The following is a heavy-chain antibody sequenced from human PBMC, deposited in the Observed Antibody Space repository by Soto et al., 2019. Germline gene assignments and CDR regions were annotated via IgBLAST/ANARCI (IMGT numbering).Heavy chain of an antibody. CDR3: ARGEGSSYDRLYNWLDP. Sequence: GGSLRLSCAASGFTFSSYAMHWVRQAPGKGLEWVGFIWYDGSNTFYAESVKGRFTISKDNSKNTLYLQMNALRAEDTAVYYCARGEGSSYDRLYNWLDPWGQGTLVTVSS. CDR2: IWYDGSNT. J-gene: IGHJ5*02. V-gene: IGHV3-33*01. CDR1: GFTFSSYA. D-gene: IGHD6-13*01.